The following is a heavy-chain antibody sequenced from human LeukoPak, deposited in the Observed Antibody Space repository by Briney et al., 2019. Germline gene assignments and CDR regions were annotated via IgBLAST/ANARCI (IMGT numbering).Heavy chain of an antibody. Sequence: GGSLRLSRAASGFTFSNHGMNWVRHTPDKGREWVASITITSRYIYYTDSVRGRFTISRDNTKNSLYLQMNSLRAEDTAVYYCAHSKTCYYDSSGYFCLYGMDGWGQGTTVTVSS. CDR1: GFTFSNHG. V-gene: IGHV3-21*01. J-gene: IGHJ6*02. CDR3: AHSKTCYYDSSGYFCLYGMDG. CDR2: ITITSRYI. D-gene: IGHD3-22*01.